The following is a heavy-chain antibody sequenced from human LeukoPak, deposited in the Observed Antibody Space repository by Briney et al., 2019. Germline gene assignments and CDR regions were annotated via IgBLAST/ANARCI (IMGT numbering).Heavy chain of an antibody. V-gene: IGHV4-59*01. J-gene: IGHJ3*02. D-gene: IGHD1-26*01. Sequence: PSETLSLNCTVSGGSISSYYWSWIRQPPGKGLEWIGYIYYSGITNYNPSLKSRVTISVDTSKNQFSLKLSSVTAADTAVYYCARAGRWEGRPHAFDIWGQGTMVAVSS. CDR3: ARAGRWEGRPHAFDI. CDR1: GGSISSYY. CDR2: IYYSGIT.